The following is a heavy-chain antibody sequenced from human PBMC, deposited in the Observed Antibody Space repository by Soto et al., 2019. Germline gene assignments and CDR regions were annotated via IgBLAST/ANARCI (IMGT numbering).Heavy chain of an antibody. CDR1: GFSLSNARMG. V-gene: IGHV2-26*01. Sequence: QVTLKESGPVLVKPTETLTLTCTVSGFSLSNARMGVSWIRQPPGKAREWLAHIFSNDEKSYSTPLKSRLTIAKDTSKSQVVLTMTNLDPVDTATYYCARIVVNPPPFYWGQGTLVTVSS. CDR3: ARIVVNPPPFY. CDR2: IFSNDEK. J-gene: IGHJ4*02.